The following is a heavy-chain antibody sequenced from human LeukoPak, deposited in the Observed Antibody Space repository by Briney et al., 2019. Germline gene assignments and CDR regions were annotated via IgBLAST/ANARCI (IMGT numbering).Heavy chain of an antibody. CDR1: GCTFTGYY. J-gene: IGHJ6*03. CDR2: INPNSGGT. D-gene: IGHD2-2*01. CDR3: ARDLGDIVVVPAAPGYYYYYYMDV. V-gene: IGHV1-2*02. Sequence: ASVKVSCKASGCTFTGYYMHWVRQAPGQGLEWMGWINPNSGGTNYAQKFQGRVTMTRDTSISTAYMELSRLRSDDTAVYYCARDLGDIVVVPAAPGYYYYYYMDVWGKGTTVTVSS.